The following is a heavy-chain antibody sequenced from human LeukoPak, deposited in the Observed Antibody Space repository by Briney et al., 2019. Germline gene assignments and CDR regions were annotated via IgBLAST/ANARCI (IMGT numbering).Heavy chain of an antibody. CDR2: ITGGGGGT. D-gene: IGHD2-15*01. Sequence: PGGSLRLSCAASGFTFTSYPMSWVRQAPGKGLEWVSGITGGGGGTYYADSVKGRFTISRDNSKNTLDLQMNSLRAEDSAVYYCARKYCSGGNCYSCLDYWGQGTLVTVSS. CDR1: GFTFTSYP. CDR3: ARKYCSGGNCYSCLDY. J-gene: IGHJ4*02. V-gene: IGHV3-23*01.